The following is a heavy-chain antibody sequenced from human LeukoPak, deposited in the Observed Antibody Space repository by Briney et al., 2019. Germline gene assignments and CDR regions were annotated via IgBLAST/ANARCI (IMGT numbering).Heavy chain of an antibody. D-gene: IGHD2-15*01. Sequence: GGSLRLSCAASGFTLSSYSMNWVRQAPGKGLEWVSSISSSSSYIYYADSVKGRFTISRDNAKNSLYLQMNSLRAGDTAVYYCARDAIVVVAALDYWGQGTLVTVSS. CDR1: GFTLSSYS. CDR2: ISSSSSYI. CDR3: ARDAIVVVAALDY. V-gene: IGHV3-21*01. J-gene: IGHJ4*02.